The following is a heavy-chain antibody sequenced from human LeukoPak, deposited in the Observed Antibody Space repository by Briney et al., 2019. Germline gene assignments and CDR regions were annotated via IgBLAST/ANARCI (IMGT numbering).Heavy chain of an antibody. V-gene: IGHV4-59*01. CDR3: ARESLGQQLVLGGMDV. CDR1: GGSISSYY. D-gene: IGHD6-13*01. CDR2: IYYSGST. Sequence: PSETLSLTCTVSGGSISSYYWSWIRQPPGKGLEWIGYIYYSGSTNYNPSLKSRVTISVDTSKNQFSLKLSSVTAADTAVHYCARESLGQQLVLGGMDVWGQGTTVTVSS. J-gene: IGHJ6*02.